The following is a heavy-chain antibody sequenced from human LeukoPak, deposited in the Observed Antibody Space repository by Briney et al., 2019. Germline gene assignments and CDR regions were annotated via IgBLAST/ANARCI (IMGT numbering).Heavy chain of an antibody. CDR1: GFTFDDYA. V-gene: IGHV3-9*01. CDR3: AKDARYDTSGLGY. J-gene: IGHJ4*02. Sequence: PGGSLRLSCAASGFTFDDYAMHWVRQAPGKGLEWVSGISWNSGSIGYADSVKGRFTISRDNAKNSLYLQMSSLRAEDTALYYCAKDARYDTSGLGYWGQGTLVTVSS. D-gene: IGHD3-22*01. CDR2: ISWNSGSI.